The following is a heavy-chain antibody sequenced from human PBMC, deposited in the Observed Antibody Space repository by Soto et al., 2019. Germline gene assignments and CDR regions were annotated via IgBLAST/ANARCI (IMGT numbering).Heavy chain of an antibody. CDR3: ARGLLRFGESNYFDY. J-gene: IGHJ4*02. Sequence: SETLSLPCTVSGCSISSHYWRWIRQPPGKGLEWIGYIYYSGSTNYNPSLKSRVTISVDTSKNQFSLKLSSVTAADTAVYYCARGLLRFGESNYFDYWGQGTLVTGSS. CDR2: IYYSGST. CDR1: GCSISSHY. D-gene: IGHD3-10*01. V-gene: IGHV4-59*11.